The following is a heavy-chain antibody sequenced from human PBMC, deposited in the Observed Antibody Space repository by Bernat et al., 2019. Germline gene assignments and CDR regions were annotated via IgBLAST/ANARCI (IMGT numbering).Heavy chain of an antibody. V-gene: IGHV3-33*01. Sequence: QVQLVESGGGVVQPGRSLRLSCAASGFSFRTYGMHWVRQAPGKGLEWVAVIWYDGSNKYYADSVKGRFTISRDNSKNTLYLQMNSLRAEDTAVYYCARAPLSIAVAGTKPLHDGEYFQHWGQGTLVTVSS. D-gene: IGHD6-19*01. CDR3: ARAPLSIAVAGTKPLHDGEYFQH. J-gene: IGHJ1*01. CDR2: IWYDGSNK. CDR1: GFSFRTYG.